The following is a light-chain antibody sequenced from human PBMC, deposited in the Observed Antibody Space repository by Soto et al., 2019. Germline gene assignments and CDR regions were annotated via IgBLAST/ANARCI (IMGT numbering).Light chain of an antibody. CDR1: QSLLHINGYNY. Sequence: DIVVTQSPLSLPVTPGEPASISCRSSQSLLHINGYNYMDWYLQKPGQSPQLLIYFGSYRASGVPDRFSGSGSGTNFTLRISRVETDDFGIYYCMQALQVPITFGQGTRLEIK. CDR3: MQALQVPIT. V-gene: IGKV2-28*01. J-gene: IGKJ5*01. CDR2: FGS.